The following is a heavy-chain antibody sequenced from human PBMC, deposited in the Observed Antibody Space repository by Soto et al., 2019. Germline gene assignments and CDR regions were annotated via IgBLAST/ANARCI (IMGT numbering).Heavy chain of an antibody. V-gene: IGHV1-2*04. J-gene: IGHJ3*02. Sequence: QVQLVQSGAEVKKPGASVKVSCKASGYTFTGYYMHWVRQAPGQGLEWMGWINPNSGGTNYAQKFQGWVTMTRDTSISTAYMELRRLRSDDTAVYYCARDLSSRGLDAFDIWGQGTMVTVSS. D-gene: IGHD3-10*01. CDR2: INPNSGGT. CDR3: ARDLSSRGLDAFDI. CDR1: GYTFTGYY.